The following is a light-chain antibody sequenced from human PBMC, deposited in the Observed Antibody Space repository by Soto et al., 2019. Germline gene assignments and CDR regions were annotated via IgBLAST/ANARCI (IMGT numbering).Light chain of an antibody. CDR1: TSDVGGYNY. V-gene: IGLV2-14*03. Sequence: QSALTQPASVSGSPGQSITISCTGTTSDVGGYNYVSWYQHHPGKAPKLLIYGVSYRPSGISNRFSGSKSGNTASLTISGRQAEDEADYYCTSYTITSSPVVFGGGTKLTVL. CDR3: TSYTITSSPVV. CDR2: GVS. J-gene: IGLJ2*01.